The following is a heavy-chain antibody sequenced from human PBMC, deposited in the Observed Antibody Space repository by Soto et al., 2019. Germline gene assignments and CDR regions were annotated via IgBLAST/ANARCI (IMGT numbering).Heavy chain of an antibody. J-gene: IGHJ4*02. CDR1: GFTFSGYA. V-gene: IGHV3-23*01. CDR3: AKEGGSRRYFDY. D-gene: IGHD3-16*01. CDR2: ISGSGGST. Sequence: GGSLRLSCAASGFTFSGYALSWVRQAQGKGLEWVSAISGSGGSTYYAASVKGRFPISRDNSKNTLYLQMNSLRAEDTPVYYCAKEGGSRRYFDYWGQGTLVTVSS.